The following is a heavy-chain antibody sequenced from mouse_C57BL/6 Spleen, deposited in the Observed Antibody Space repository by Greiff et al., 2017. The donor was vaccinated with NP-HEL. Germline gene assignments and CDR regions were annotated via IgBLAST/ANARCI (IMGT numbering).Heavy chain of an antibody. J-gene: IGHJ4*01. CDR1: GYSFTSYY. Sequence: VQLQQSGPELVKPGASVKISCKASGYSFTSYYIHWVKQRPGQGLEWIGWIYPGSGNTTYNEKLKGKATLTADTSSSTAYIQLSSLTSDDSAVYYCALITTVVEGAMDYWGQGTSVTVSS. CDR3: ALITTVVEGAMDY. CDR2: IYPGSGNT. V-gene: IGHV1-66*01. D-gene: IGHD1-1*01.